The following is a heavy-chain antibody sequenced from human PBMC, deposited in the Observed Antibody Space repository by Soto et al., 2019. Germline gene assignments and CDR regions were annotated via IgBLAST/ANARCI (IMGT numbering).Heavy chain of an antibody. CDR1: GFTLSDHY. CDR3: VRDTYCSDSSSYTRFLDF. D-gene: IGHD3-22*01. V-gene: IGHV3-72*01. Sequence: EVQLVESGGGLVQPGGSLRLSCSVSGFTLSDHYIDWVRQAPGKGLEWVGRSRNQANGYSTIYAASVKGRLTTSRDDSKNLVDLQMDSLRTEDTAVYYCVRDTYCSDSSSYTRFLDFWGHGGVVTVSS. CDR2: SRNQANGYST. J-gene: IGHJ4*01.